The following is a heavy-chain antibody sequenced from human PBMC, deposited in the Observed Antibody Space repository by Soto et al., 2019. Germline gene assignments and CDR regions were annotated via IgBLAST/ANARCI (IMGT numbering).Heavy chain of an antibody. CDR2: IYPGDSDT. CDR3: ARQTHGDYGDYEFAFDI. D-gene: IGHD4-17*01. CDR1: GYSFTRYW. J-gene: IGHJ3*02. V-gene: IGHV5-51*01. Sequence: GESLKISCKTSGYSFTRYWIVWVRQMPGKGLEWMGIIYPGDSDTRYSPSFQGQATISVDKSISTAYLQWSSLKASDTAMYYCARQTHGDYGDYEFAFDIWGQGTMVTVS.